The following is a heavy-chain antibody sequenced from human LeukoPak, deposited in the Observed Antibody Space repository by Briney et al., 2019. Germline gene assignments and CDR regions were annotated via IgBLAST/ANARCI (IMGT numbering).Heavy chain of an antibody. V-gene: IGHV4-59*01. D-gene: IGHD3-3*01. CDR1: GGSISRYY. CDR2: IYYTGST. Sequence: PSETLSLTCTVSGGSISRYYWSWLRQPPGKGLEWIGYIYYTGSTNYNPSLKSRVTISVATSKNQFSLKLSSVTAADTAVYYCARPYNFWSGYDAFDIWGQGTRVTVSS. CDR3: ARPYNFWSGYDAFDI. J-gene: IGHJ3*02.